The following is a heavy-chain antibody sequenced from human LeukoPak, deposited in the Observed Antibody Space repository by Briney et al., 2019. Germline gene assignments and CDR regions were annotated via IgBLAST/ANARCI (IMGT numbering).Heavy chain of an antibody. J-gene: IGHJ4*02. CDR2: IYHSGST. V-gene: IGHV4-30-2*01. CDR3: ARDQRGNSYGSRSPFDY. CDR1: GGSISSGGYS. Sequence: SETLSLTCTVSGGSISSGGYSWSWIRQPPGKGLEWIGYIYHSGSTYYNPSLKSRVTISVDTSKNQFSLKLSSVTAADTAVYYCARDQRGNSYGSRSPFDYWGQGTLVTVSS. D-gene: IGHD5-18*01.